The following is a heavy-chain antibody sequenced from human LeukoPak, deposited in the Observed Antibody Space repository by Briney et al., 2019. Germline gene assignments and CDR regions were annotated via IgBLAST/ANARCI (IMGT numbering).Heavy chain of an antibody. Sequence: PSETLSLTCAVSGDSMNNNYWSWIRQPPGKGLEWIGYIYYSGSTNYNPSLKSRVTISVDTSKNQFSLKLSSVTAADTAVYYCARDVGSSSADYWGQGTLVTVSS. CDR2: IYYSGST. CDR3: ARDVGSSSADY. V-gene: IGHV4-59*01. CDR1: GDSMNNNY. D-gene: IGHD6-13*01. J-gene: IGHJ4*02.